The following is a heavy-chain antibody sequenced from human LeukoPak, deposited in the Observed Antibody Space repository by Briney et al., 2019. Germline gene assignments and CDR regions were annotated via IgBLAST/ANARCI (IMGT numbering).Heavy chain of an antibody. J-gene: IGHJ4*02. Sequence: GGSLRLSCAASGFTFSSYWMSWVRQAPGKGLEGVANIKQDGSEKYYVDSVKGRFTISRDNAKNSLYLQMNSLRAEDTAVYYCASTGYYYDSSGLEKNFDYWGQGTLVTVSS. CDR3: ASTGYYYDSSGLEKNFDY. CDR2: IKQDGSEK. CDR1: GFTFSSYW. V-gene: IGHV3-7*01. D-gene: IGHD3-22*01.